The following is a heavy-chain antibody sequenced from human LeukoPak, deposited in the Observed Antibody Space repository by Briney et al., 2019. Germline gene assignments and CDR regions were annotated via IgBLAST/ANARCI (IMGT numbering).Heavy chain of an antibody. J-gene: IGHJ5*02. CDR1: GYSFTSYW. CDR3: ARHPIAAGGAYNWFDP. V-gene: IGHV5-51*01. CDR2: IYPRDSNT. D-gene: IGHD6-13*01. Sequence: GESLKISCKDSGYSFTSYWIAWVRQMPGKGLEWMGIIYPRDSNTIYSPSFQGQVTISVDTSINTAYLQWISLKASDTAMYYCARHPIAAGGAYNWFDPWGQGTLVTVSS.